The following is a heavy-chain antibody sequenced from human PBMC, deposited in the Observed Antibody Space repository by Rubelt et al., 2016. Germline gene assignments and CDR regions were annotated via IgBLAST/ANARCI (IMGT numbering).Heavy chain of an antibody. V-gene: IGHV4-39*07. CDR1: GGSISSSSYY. Sequence: QLQLQESGPGLVKPSETLSLTCTVSGGSISSSSYYWGWIRQPPGKGLEWIGSIYYSGSTYYNPSLKSRVTRSGDTAKNPFALKPGAVTAADAAVYYCAREDGSGGYGMDVWGQGTTVTVSS. J-gene: IGHJ6*02. CDR3: AREDGSGGYGMDV. D-gene: IGHD3-10*01. CDR2: IYYSGST.